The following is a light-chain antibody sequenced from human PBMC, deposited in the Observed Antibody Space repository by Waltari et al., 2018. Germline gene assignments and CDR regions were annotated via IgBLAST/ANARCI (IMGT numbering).Light chain of an antibody. CDR2: HDY. V-gene: IGLV3-1*01. J-gene: IGLJ2*01. CDR1: KLGDKY. CDR3: QAWDNSVV. Sequence: SYELTQPPSVTVSPGQAASITCSGHKLGDKYVCWYQVRPGQSPVIHIHHDYKRPSGIPERFSASSSGNTATLTISGTQAMDEGDYYCQAWDNSVVFGGGTKLTVL.